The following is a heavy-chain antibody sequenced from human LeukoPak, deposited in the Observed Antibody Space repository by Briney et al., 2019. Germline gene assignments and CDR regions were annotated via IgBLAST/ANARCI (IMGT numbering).Heavy chain of an antibody. D-gene: IGHD2-2*01. Sequence: GGSLRLSCAASGFTFSSYWMSWVRQAPGKGLEWVANIKQDGSEKYYVDSVKGRFTISRDNAKNSLYLQMNSLRAEDTAVYYCASGYCSNTSCYPVPFDYWGQGTLVTVSS. J-gene: IGHJ4*02. CDR3: ASGYCSNTSCYPVPFDY. V-gene: IGHV3-7*01. CDR1: GFTFSSYW. CDR2: IKQDGSEK.